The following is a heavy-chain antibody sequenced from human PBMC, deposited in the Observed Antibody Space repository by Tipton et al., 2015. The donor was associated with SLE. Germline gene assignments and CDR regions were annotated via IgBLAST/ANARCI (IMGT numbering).Heavy chain of an antibody. J-gene: IGHJ1*01. CDR3: ARDDSVVVAAAEYFQH. V-gene: IGHV3-30*02. Sequence: SLRLSCAASGFIFSSYGMHWVRQAPGKGLEWVAFIRYDGSNKYYADSVKGRFTISRDNSKNTLYLQMNSLRAEDTAVYYCARDDSVVVAAAEYFQHWGQGTLVTVSS. CDR2: IRYDGSNK. CDR1: GFIFSSYG. D-gene: IGHD2-15*01.